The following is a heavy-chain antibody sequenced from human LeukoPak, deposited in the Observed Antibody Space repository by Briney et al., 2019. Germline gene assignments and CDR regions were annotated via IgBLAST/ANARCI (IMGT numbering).Heavy chain of an antibody. CDR2: IRYDGSNK. J-gene: IGHJ4*02. D-gene: IGHD6-13*01. CDR1: GFTFSSYG. CDR3: AKARKQQPYFDY. Sequence: GGSLRLSCAASGFTFSSYGMHWVHQAPGKGLEWVAFIRYDGSNKYYADSVKGRFTISRDNSKNTLYLQMNSLRAEDTAVYYCAKARKQQPYFDYWGQGTLATVSS. V-gene: IGHV3-30*02.